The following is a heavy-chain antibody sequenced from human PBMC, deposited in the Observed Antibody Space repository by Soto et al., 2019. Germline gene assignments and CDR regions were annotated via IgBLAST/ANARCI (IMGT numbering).Heavy chain of an antibody. D-gene: IGHD6-19*01. CDR3: AKGRVAGTSLFFTLNFDY. CDR1: GFTLSSYA. CDR2: ISGSGGST. Sequence: GGSLRLSCAASGFTLSSYAMSWVRQAPGKGLEWVSAISGSGGSTYYADSVKGRFTISRDNSKNTLYLQMNSLRAEDTAVYYCAKGRVAGTSLFFTLNFDYWGQGTLVTVSS. V-gene: IGHV3-23*01. J-gene: IGHJ4*02.